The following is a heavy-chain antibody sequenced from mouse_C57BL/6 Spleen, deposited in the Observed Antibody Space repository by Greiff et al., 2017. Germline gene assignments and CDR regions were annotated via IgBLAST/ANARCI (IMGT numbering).Heavy chain of an antibody. CDR2: IDPETGGT. D-gene: IGHD1-1*01. J-gene: IGHJ3*01. CDR3: TRSYGSRGAY. Sequence: QVQLQQSGAELVRPGASVTLSCKASGYTFTDYEMHWVQQTPVHGLEWIGAIDPETGGTAYKQKFTGKAILTADKSSSTAYMELRSLTSEDSAVYYCTRSYGSRGAYWGQGTLVTVSA. V-gene: IGHV1-15*01. CDR1: GYTFTDYE.